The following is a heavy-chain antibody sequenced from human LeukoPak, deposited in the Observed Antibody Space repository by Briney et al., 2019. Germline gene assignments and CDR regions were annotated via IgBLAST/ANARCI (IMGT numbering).Heavy chain of an antibody. J-gene: IGHJ3*02. D-gene: IGHD3-16*01. Sequence: ASVKVSCKASGYTFTSYDITWVRQAPGQGLEWMGWINPYNGNTNYAQKVQGRVTMTTDTSTSTAYMELRSLRSDDTAVYYCARNPLDYVWGSYRIYAFDIWGQGTMVTVSS. CDR2: INPYNGNT. CDR1: GYTFTSYD. V-gene: IGHV1-18*01. CDR3: ARNPLDYVWGSYRIYAFDI.